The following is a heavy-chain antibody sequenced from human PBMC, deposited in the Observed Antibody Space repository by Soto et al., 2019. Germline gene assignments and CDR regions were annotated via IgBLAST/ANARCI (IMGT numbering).Heavy chain of an antibody. CDR3: ARAKDYYDSSGYPFDY. D-gene: IGHD3-22*01. Sequence: ASVKVSCKASGGTFSSYAFNWVRQAPGQGLEWMGGIIPIFATASNAQKFQGRVTITADESTSTAYMELSRLRSADTAVYYCARAKDYYDSSGYPFDYWGQGTLVTVSS. J-gene: IGHJ4*02. CDR1: GGTFSSYA. V-gene: IGHV1-69*13. CDR2: IIPIFATA.